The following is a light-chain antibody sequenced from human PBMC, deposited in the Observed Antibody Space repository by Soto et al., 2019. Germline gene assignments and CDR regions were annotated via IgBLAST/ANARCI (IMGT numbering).Light chain of an antibody. CDR2: GAS. V-gene: IGKV3-15*01. CDR3: QQYNDWPPLT. Sequence: EIVMTQSPATLSVSPGERATLSCRASQTVSVNLAWYQQKPGQAPRLLIYGASTRATGVPARFSGSGSGTEFTLSISSLESTAFAVYYCQQYNDWPPLTFGPGTRVDSK. CDR1: QTVSVN. J-gene: IGKJ3*01.